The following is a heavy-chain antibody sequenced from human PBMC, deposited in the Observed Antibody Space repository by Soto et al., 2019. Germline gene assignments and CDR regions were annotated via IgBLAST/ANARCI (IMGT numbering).Heavy chain of an antibody. V-gene: IGHV3-64D*06. J-gene: IGHJ4*02. CDR1: GFTFSSYA. D-gene: IGHD3-22*01. CDR2: ISTNGGST. CDR3: VKGEYYYDSSGYYPFDD. Sequence: GGSLRLSCSASGFTFSSYAMHWVRQAPGKGLEYVSSISTNGGSTHYADSVKGRFTISRDNSKNTQYLQMSSLRADDTAVYYCVKGEYYYDSSGYYPFDDWGQGALVTVSS.